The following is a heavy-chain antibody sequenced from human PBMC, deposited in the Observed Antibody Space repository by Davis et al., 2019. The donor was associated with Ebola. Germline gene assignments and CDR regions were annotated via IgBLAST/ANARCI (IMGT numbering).Heavy chain of an antibody. CDR2: ISGSGGTT. CDR1: GFTFDSYT. J-gene: IGHJ6*02. V-gene: IGHV3-23*01. Sequence: GESLKISCAASGFTFDSYTLNWVRQAPEKGLEWVSGISGSGGTTYYADSVKGRFTISRDNSKNTLYVEMYSLRVEDTAVYYCARDRSSNYYYGLDVWGQGTTVTVSS. CDR3: ARDRSSNYYYGLDV. D-gene: IGHD4-11*01.